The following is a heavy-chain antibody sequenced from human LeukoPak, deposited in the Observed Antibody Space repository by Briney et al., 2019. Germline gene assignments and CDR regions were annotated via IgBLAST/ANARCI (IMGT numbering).Heavy chain of an antibody. CDR2: ISSSSSYI. CDR1: GFTFSSYS. D-gene: IGHD1-26*01. Sequence: GGSLRLSCAASGFTFSSYSMNWVRQAPGKGLEWVSSISSSSSYIYYADSVKGRFTISRDNSKNTLYLQMNSLRAEDTAVYYCAKGRGWEASYYYYYMDVWGKGTTVTISS. J-gene: IGHJ6*03. CDR3: AKGRGWEASYYYYYMDV. V-gene: IGHV3-21*01.